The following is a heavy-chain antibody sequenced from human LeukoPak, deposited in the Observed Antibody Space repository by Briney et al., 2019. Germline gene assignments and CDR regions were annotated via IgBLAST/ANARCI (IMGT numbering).Heavy chain of an antibody. CDR3: TRLWGGLTMSRFLDS. V-gene: IGHV3-11*01. CDR1: GSTFNDYY. J-gene: IGHJ1*01. D-gene: IGHD3-16*01. CDR2: IGRDGTAI. Sequence: GGSLRLSCVASGSTFNDYYMGWIRQAPGKGLEWVSYIGRDGTAIYYADSAKGRFTISRDNTEKSLYLQMNSLRADDSAVYFCTRLWGGLTMSRFLDSWGQGTPVTVSS.